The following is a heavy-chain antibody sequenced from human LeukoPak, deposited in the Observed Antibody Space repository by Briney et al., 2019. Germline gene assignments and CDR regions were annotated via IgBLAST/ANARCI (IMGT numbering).Heavy chain of an antibody. CDR3: ARHGTPGTNLNWFDP. V-gene: IGHV4-59*11. CDR1: GASISSRY. Sequence: SETLSLTCTLSGASISSRYWSWIRQPPGKGLEWIGSIYYSGGTNYNPSLQSRVTISVDTSKIQFSLKLSSVTAADTAVYYCARHGTPGTNLNWFDPWGQGTLVTVSS. CDR2: IYYSGGT. J-gene: IGHJ5*02. D-gene: IGHD1-1*01.